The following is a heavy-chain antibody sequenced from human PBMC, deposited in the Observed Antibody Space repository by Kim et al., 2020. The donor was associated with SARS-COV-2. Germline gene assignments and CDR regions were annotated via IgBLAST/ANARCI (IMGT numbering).Heavy chain of an antibody. Sequence: ASVKVSCKASGYTFTSYGISWVRQAPGQGLEWMGWISAYNGNTNYAQKLQGRVTMTTDTSTSTAYMELRSLRSDDTAVYYCAREFSGGSGYYFGAVFDPWGQGTLVTVSS. J-gene: IGHJ5*02. V-gene: IGHV1-18*01. CDR2: ISAYNGNT. CDR1: GYTFTSYG. D-gene: IGHD3-3*01. CDR3: AREFSGGSGYYFGAVFDP.